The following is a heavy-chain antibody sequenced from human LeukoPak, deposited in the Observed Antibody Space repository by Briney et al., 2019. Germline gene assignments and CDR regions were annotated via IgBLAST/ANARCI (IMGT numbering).Heavy chain of an antibody. CDR1: GGXFSSYA. CDR3: ARVYKLGYCSGGSCYSGYYYYGMDV. V-gene: IGHV1-69*13. D-gene: IGHD2-15*01. J-gene: IGHJ6*02. Sequence: RASVKVSCKASGGXFSSYAMSWVRQAPGQGLEWMGGIIPIFGTANYAQKFQGRVTITADESTSTAYMELSSLRSEDTAVYYCARVYKLGYCSGGSCYSGYYYYGMDVWGQGTTVTVSS. CDR2: IIPIFGTA.